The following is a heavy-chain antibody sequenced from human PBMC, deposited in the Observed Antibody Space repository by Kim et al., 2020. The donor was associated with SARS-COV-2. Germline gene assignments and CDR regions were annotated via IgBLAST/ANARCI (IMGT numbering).Heavy chain of an antibody. CDR2: INPNSGGT. V-gene: IGHV1-2*06. CDR1: GYTFTGYY. Sequence: ASVKVSCKASGYTFTGYYMHWVRQAPGQGLEWMGRINPNSGGTNYAQKFQGRVTMTRDTSISTAYMELSRLRSDDTAVYYCARGGPIMITFGGVIAMKSFDYWGQGTLVTVSS. D-gene: IGHD3-16*02. CDR3: ARGGPIMITFGGVIAMKSFDY. J-gene: IGHJ4*02.